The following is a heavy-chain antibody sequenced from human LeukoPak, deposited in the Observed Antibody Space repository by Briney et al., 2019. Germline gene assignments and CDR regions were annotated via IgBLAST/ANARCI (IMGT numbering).Heavy chain of an antibody. CDR1: GGSFSGYY. CDR2: INHSGST. CDR3: ARGQKVRGVINLNRKFGP. V-gene: IGHV4-34*01. Sequence: SETLSLTCAVYGGSFSGYYWSWIRQPPGKGLEWIGEINHSGSTNYNPSLKSRVTISVDTSKNQFSLKLSSVTAADTAVYYCARGQKVRGVINLNRKFGPWGQGTLVTVSS. D-gene: IGHD3-10*01. J-gene: IGHJ5*02.